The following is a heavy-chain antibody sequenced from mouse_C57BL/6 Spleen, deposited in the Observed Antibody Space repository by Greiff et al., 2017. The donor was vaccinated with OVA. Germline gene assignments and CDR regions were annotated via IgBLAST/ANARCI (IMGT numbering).Heavy chain of an antibody. CDR2: ISYDGSN. D-gene: IGHD3-2*02. J-gene: IGHJ2*01. CDR1: GYSITSGYY. CDR3: ARQETAQAHFDY. Sequence: DVKLQESGPGLVKPSQSLSLTCSVTGYSITSGYYWNWIRQFPGNKLEWMGYISYDGSNNYNPSLKNRISITRDTSKNQFFLKLNSVTTEDTATYYCARQETAQAHFDYWGQGTTLTVSS. V-gene: IGHV3-6*01.